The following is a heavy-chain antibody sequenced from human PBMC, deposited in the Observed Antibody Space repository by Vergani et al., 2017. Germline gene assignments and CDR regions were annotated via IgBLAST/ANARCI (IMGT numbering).Heavy chain of an antibody. CDR3: ARDGYSGYVHIAVADD. Sequence: QLQLQESCPGLVKPSETLSLTCTVSGGSISSSSYYWGWIRQPPGKGLEWIGSIYYSGSTYYNPSLKSRVTISVDTSKNQFSLKLSSVTAADTAVYYCARDGYSGYVHIAVADDWGQGTLVTVSS. J-gene: IGHJ4*02. V-gene: IGHV4-39*07. CDR2: IYYSGST. D-gene: IGHD5-12*01. CDR1: GGSISSSSYY.